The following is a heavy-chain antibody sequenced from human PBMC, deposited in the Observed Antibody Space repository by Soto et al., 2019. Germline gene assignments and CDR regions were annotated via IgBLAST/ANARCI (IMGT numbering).Heavy chain of an antibody. CDR1: GGSIRSYY. J-gene: IGHJ4*02. Sequence: PSETLSLTCTVSGGSIRSYYWSWIRQSPGKGLEWIGYIYHTGSTNYNPSLKSRVTISVDTSKDQFSLKLSSLTAADTAVYYCARHDPWGPLDYWGQGTLVTVSS. CDR3: ARHDPWGPLDY. CDR2: IYHTGST. V-gene: IGHV4-59*08. D-gene: IGHD3-16*01.